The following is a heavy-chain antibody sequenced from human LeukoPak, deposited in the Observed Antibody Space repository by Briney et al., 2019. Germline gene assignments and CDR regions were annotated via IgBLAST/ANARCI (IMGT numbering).Heavy chain of an antibody. J-gene: IGHJ5*02. CDR2: IYASGST. CDR1: GGSISSYY. CDR3: ARDFSWYGGWFDP. D-gene: IGHD6-13*01. Sequence: SQTLSPTCTVSGGSISSYYWGWIRQPAGKGLEWIGRIYASGSTNYNPAIKSRVTMSVDTSKNQFSLKLSSVTAADTAVYYCARDFSWYGGWFDPWGQGTLVTVSS. V-gene: IGHV4-4*07.